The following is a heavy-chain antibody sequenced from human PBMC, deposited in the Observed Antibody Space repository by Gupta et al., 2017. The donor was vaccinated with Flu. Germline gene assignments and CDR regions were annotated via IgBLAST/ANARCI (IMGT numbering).Heavy chain of an antibody. CDR2: ISGSGGST. V-gene: IGHV3-23*01. CDR1: GFPFSSYA. J-gene: IGHJ4*02. Sequence: EVQLLESGGGLVQPGGSLRLSCEASGFPFSSYAMGWVRQAPGKGLEWVSAISGSGGSTYYADSVKGRFTISRDNSKNTLYLQMNSLRAEDTAVYYCAKDIEGSYYYGSGSSDYWCQGTLVTVSS. CDR3: AKDIEGSYYYGSGSSDY. D-gene: IGHD3-10*01.